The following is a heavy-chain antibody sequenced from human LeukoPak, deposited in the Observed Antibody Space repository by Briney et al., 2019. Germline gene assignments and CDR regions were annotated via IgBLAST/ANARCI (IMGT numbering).Heavy chain of an antibody. Sequence: PSETLSLTCTVSGGSISSSSYYWGWIRQPPGKGLEWIGSIYYSGSTYYNPPLKSRVTISVDTSKNQFSLKLSSVTAADTAVYYCASDFWSGHDAFDIWGQGTMVTVSS. CDR1: GGSISSSSYY. D-gene: IGHD3-3*01. CDR3: ASDFWSGHDAFDI. J-gene: IGHJ3*02. V-gene: IGHV4-39*01. CDR2: IYYSGST.